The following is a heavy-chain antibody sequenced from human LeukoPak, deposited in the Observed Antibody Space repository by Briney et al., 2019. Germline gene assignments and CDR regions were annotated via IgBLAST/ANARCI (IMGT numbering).Heavy chain of an antibody. V-gene: IGHV4-34*01. J-gene: IGHJ4*02. D-gene: IGHD3-9*01. CDR2: INHSGST. CDR3: ARGQGLRYFDWLRRYYFDY. CDR1: GGSFSGYY. Sequence: SETLSPTCAVYGGSFSGYYWSWIRQPPGKGLEWIGEINHSGSTNYNPSLKSRVTISVDTSKNQFSLKLSSVTAADTAVYYCARGQGLRYFDWLRRYYFDYWGQGTLVTVSS.